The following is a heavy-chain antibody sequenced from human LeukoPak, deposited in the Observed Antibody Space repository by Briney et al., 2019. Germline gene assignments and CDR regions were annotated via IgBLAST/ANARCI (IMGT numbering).Heavy chain of an antibody. D-gene: IGHD6-19*01. V-gene: IGHV3-23*01. CDR2: ISGSGDTT. CDR1: GFTLKNFA. Sequence: GGSLRLSCAASGFTLKNFAMSWVRQAPGKGLEWVSSISGSGDTTYYADSVKGRFTISRDNSKNTLYLQMISLRAEDTAVYYCAKNLGYSSGWYVDYWGQGTLVTVSS. CDR3: AKNLGYSSGWYVDY. J-gene: IGHJ4*02.